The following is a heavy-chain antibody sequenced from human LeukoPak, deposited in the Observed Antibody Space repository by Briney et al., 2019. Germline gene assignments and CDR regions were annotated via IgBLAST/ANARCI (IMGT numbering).Heavy chain of an antibody. CDR1: GFTFSDHY. J-gene: IGHJ4*02. Sequence: GGSLRLSCAASGFTFSDHYMSWIRQAPGKGLEWVSYISISSSYTKYADSVKGRFTISRDNAKKSLYLQMNSLRADDSAVYYCARDRAPSGFYLGDFYYWGQGALVTVSS. D-gene: IGHD3-22*01. CDR3: ARDRAPSGFYLGDFYY. CDR2: ISISSSYT. V-gene: IGHV3-11*05.